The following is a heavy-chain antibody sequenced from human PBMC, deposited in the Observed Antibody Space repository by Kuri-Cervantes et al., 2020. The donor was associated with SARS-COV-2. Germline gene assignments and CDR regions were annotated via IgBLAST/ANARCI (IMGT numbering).Heavy chain of an antibody. J-gene: IGHJ6*02. CDR1: GASFSGFY. V-gene: IGHV3-21*01. CDR3: ARDSPDSSSWYYYYYGMGV. D-gene: IGHD6-13*01. CDR2: ISSSSSYM. Sequence: ETLSLTCSFSGASFSGFYWSWVRQAPGKGLEWVSSISSSSSYMYYADSVKGRFTISRDNAKNSLYLQMNSLRAEDTAVYYCARDSPDSSSWYYYYYGMGVWGQGTTVTVSS.